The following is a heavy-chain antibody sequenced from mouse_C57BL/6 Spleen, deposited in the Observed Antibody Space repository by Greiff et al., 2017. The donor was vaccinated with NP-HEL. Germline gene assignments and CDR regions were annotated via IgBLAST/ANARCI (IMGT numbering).Heavy chain of an antibody. D-gene: IGHD2-1*01. CDR1: GYTFTGYW. V-gene: IGHV1-9*01. CDR2: ILPGSGST. Sequence: VQLQQSGAELMKPGASVKLSCKATGYTFTGYWIAWVKQRPGHGLEWIGEILPGSGSTNYIEKFKGKATFTADTSSNTASMQLSSLTTEDSAIYYCARGEGNYGAMDYWGQGTSVTVSS. J-gene: IGHJ4*01. CDR3: ARGEGNYGAMDY.